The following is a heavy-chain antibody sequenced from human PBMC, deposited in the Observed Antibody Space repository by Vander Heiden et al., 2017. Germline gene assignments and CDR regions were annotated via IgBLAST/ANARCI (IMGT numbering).Heavy chain of an antibody. D-gene: IGHD3-10*01. Sequence: QVQLVESGGGVVQPGSSLRLSCAASGFSFSLYAMHWVRQAPGKGLEWVAVISYDGSQKYYADSVKGRFTISRDNSKNTLYLEMNTLRSEGTTRYFCARDRGRIRGILGDFDFWGLGTLVTVSS. J-gene: IGHJ4*02. CDR1: GFSFSLYA. CDR2: ISYDGSQK. V-gene: IGHV3-30*04. CDR3: ARDRGRIRGILGDFDF.